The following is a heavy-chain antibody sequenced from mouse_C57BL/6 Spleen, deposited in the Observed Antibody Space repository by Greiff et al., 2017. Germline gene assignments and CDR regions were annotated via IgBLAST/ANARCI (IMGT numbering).Heavy chain of an antibody. CDR3: ARIEVKYPDY. CDR2: IWWDDDK. V-gene: IGHV8-8*01. J-gene: IGHJ2*01. D-gene: IGHD1-3*01. Sequence: QVTLKVSGPGILQPSQTLSLTCSFSGFSLSTFGMGVGWIRQPSGKGLEWLANIWWDDDKYYTPALKSRLTISKDTSKNQVFLKFANVDTSETATYYCARIEVKYPDYWGQGTTLTVSS. CDR1: GFSLSTFGMG.